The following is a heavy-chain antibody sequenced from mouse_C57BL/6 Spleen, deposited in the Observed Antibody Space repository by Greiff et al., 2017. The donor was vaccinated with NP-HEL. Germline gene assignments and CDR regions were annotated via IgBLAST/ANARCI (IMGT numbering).Heavy chain of an antibody. CDR1: GFNIKDYY. V-gene: IGHV14-2*01. CDR2: IDPEDGET. D-gene: IGHD1-1*01. Sequence: VQLQQSGAELVKPGASVKLSCTASGFNIKDYYMHWVKQRTEQGLEWIGRIDPEDGETKYAPNFQGQATITADPSSNTAYLQLSSLTSEDTAVYYCARSLYYEDYFDYWGQGTTLTVSS. J-gene: IGHJ2*01. CDR3: ARSLYYEDYFDY.